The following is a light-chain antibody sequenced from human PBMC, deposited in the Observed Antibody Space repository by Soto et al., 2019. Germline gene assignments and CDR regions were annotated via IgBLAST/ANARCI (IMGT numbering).Light chain of an antibody. CDR3: SSYTSSSTLVV. CDR1: SSDIGGYNY. V-gene: IGLV2-14*01. CDR2: DVN. J-gene: IGLJ2*01. Sequence: QSALTQPASVSGSPGQSITISCTRTSSDIGGYNYVSWYQQHPGKAPKLMIYDVNNRPSGVSNRFSGSKSGNTASLTISGLQAEDEADYYCSSYTSSSTLVVFGGGTQLTVL.